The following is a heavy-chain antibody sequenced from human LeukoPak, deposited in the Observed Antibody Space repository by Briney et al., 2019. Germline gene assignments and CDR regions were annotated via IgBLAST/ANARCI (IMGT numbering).Heavy chain of an antibody. CDR3: AKEAGQDYGALDAFDV. D-gene: IGHD4-17*01. J-gene: IGHJ3*01. CDR1: GLTFDNYA. V-gene: IGHV3-9*01. Sequence: GGSLRLSCVASGLTFDNYAIHWVRQAPGKGLEWVSGISWDSGGIGYADSVKGRFTISRDNAKNSLFLQMNSLRAEDTAVYYCAKEAGQDYGALDAFDVWGQGTMVTVSS. CDR2: ISWDSGGI.